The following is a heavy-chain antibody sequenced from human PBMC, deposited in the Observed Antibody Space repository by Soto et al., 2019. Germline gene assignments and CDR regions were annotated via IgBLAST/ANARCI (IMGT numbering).Heavy chain of an antibody. J-gene: IGHJ5*02. D-gene: IGHD3-10*01. CDR3: ASNMAGNWFDP. V-gene: IGHV4-59*01. Sequence: QVQLQESGPGLVKPSETLSLTCTVSGGSISSYYWSWIRQPPGKGLEWIGYIYYSGSTNYNPSLKSRVTISVDTSKNQFSLKLSSVTAADTAVYYCASNMAGNWFDPWGQGTLVTVSS. CDR1: GGSISSYY. CDR2: IYYSGST.